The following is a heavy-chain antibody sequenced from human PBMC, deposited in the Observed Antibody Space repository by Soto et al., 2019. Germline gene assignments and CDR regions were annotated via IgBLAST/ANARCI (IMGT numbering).Heavy chain of an antibody. J-gene: IGHJ5*02. CDR2: IYYSGST. V-gene: IGHV4-59*01. D-gene: IGHD6-19*01. Sequence: SETLSLTCAVSGGSISSYYWSWIRQPPGKGLEWIGYIYYSGSTNYNPSLKSRVTISVDTSKNQFSLKLSSVTAADTAVYYCARDQVAVAGGGWFDPWGQGTLVTVS. CDR1: GGSISSYY. CDR3: ARDQVAVAGGGWFDP.